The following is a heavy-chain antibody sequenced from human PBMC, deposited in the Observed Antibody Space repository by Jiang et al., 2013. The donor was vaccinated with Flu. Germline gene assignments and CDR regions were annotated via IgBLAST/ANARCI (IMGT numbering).Heavy chain of an antibody. Sequence: SQTLSLTCGISGDSVSSISVAWNWIRQSPSRGLEWLGRTYYRSKWYADYAVSVKGRITINPDTTRNQFSLQLTSVTPEDTAVYYCARGVHWFDPWGQGTLATVSS. CDR2: TYYRSKWYA. V-gene: IGHV6-1*01. CDR3: ARGVHWFDP. CDR1: GDSVSSISVA. D-gene: IGHD5/OR15-5a*01. J-gene: IGHJ5*02.